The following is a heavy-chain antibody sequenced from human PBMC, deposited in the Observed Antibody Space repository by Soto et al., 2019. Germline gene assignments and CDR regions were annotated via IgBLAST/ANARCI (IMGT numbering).Heavy chain of an antibody. CDR1: GYTFTSYD. V-gene: IGHV1-8*01. CDR2: MNPNSGNT. D-gene: IGHD5-18*01. J-gene: IGHJ4*02. CDR3: ARDLYGYNQFDY. Sequence: ASVKVSCKASGYTFTSYDINWVRQATGQGLEWMGWMNPNSGNTGYAQKFQGRVTMTRNTSISTAYMELSSLRSEDTAVYYCARDLYGYNQFDYWGQGTLVTVSS.